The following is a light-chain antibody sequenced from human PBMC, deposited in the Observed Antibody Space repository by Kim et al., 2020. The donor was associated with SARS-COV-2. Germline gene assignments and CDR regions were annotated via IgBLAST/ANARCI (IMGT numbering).Light chain of an antibody. V-gene: IGKV1-39*01. CDR2: AAS. CDR3: QQSYSTPYT. CDR1: QSITRS. Sequence: SASVGDRVTITCRASQSITRSLDWYRQKPGKAPKLLIYAASSLQAGVPSRISGSGSGTDFALTISSVQPEDFATYYCQQSYSTPYTFGQGTKLEIK. J-gene: IGKJ2*01.